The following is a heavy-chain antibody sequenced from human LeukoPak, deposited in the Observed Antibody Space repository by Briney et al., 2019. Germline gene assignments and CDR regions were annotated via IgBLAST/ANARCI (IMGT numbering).Heavy chain of an antibody. Sequence: GASVKVSCKASGGTFSSYAISWVRQAPGQGLEWMGRIIPILGIANYAQKFQGRVTITADKSTSTAYMELRSLRSDDTAVYYCARSGYCSSTSCYTVEYYYYYGMDVWGQGTTVTVSS. CDR3: ARSGYCSSTSCYTVEYYYYYGMDV. CDR2: IIPILGIA. J-gene: IGHJ6*02. D-gene: IGHD2-2*02. V-gene: IGHV1-69*04. CDR1: GGTFSSYA.